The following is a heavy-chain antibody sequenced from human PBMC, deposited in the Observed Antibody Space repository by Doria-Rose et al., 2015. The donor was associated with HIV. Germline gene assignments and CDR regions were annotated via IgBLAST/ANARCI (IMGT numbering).Heavy chain of an antibody. J-gene: IGHJ6*03. CDR3: AKAPIIGPKYYCYMDV. CDR2: ISWDSGAK. D-gene: IGHD3-3*01. CDR1: GFSFESYA. V-gene: IGHV3-9*01. Sequence: EVQLLESGGGLVQPGRSLRLSCVGSGFSFESYAMHWVRLAPGKGLEWVAGISWDSGAKGNADSVEGRFTIARDNAKKSVYLEMRSLRPEDTAFYYCAKAPIIGPKYYCYMDVWGKGTSVTVSS.